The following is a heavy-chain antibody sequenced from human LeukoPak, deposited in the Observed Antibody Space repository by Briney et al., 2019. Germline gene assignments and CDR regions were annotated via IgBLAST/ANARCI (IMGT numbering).Heavy chain of an antibody. V-gene: IGHV3-21*01. CDR2: ISSSSSYI. Sequence: GGSLRLSCAASGFTFSSYSMNWVRQAPGKGLEWVSSISSSSSYIYYADSVKGRFTISRDNAKNSLYLQTNSLRAEDTAVYYCARAHQGGFDYWGQGTLVTVSS. CDR1: GFTFSSYS. J-gene: IGHJ4*02. CDR3: ARAHQGGFDY.